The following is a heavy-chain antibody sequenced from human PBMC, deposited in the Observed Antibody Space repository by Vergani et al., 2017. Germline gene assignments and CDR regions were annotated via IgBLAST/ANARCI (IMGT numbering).Heavy chain of an antibody. CDR2: ISSNGGST. Sequence: EVQLVESGGGLVQPGGSLRLSCSASGFTFSSYAMHWVRQAPGKGLEYVSAISSNGGSTYYADSVKGRFTISRDNSKNTLYLQMSSLRAEDTAVYYCVKRYSSGGYGVDAFDIWGQGTMVTVSS. CDR1: GFTFSSYA. J-gene: IGHJ3*02. CDR3: VKRYSSGGYGVDAFDI. D-gene: IGHD6-19*01. V-gene: IGHV3-64D*06.